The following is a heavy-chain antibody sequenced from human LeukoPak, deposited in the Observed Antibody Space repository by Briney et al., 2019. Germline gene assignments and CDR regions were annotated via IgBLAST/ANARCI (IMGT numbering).Heavy chain of an antibody. J-gene: IGHJ4*02. CDR3: ATKQWLAPPPDS. CDR1: GFTFSKYW. Sequence: GGSLRLSCAASGFTFSKYWVLWVRQAPGKGLESVSRINADGTVTTYSDSVKGRFTVSRDNADNTMFLQMNSVRDEDTAVYYCATKQWLAPPPDSWGQGTPVTVSS. D-gene: IGHD6-19*01. V-gene: IGHV3-74*01. CDR2: INADGTVT.